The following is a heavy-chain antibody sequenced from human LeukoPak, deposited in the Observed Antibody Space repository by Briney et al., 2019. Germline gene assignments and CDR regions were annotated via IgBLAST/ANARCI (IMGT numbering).Heavy chain of an antibody. CDR2: IDHSGGT. Sequence: SETLSLTCAVFGGSFSDYFLSWIRQPPGKGPEWIGEIDHSGGTNYNPSLKSGVTISVDTSNSQFSLKLTSVTAADAAVYYCARMRGGGIGYSNYMDVWGKGTTVIVSS. V-gene: IGHV4-34*01. D-gene: IGHD2-15*01. CDR3: ARMRGGGIGYSNYMDV. CDR1: GGSFSDYF. J-gene: IGHJ6*03.